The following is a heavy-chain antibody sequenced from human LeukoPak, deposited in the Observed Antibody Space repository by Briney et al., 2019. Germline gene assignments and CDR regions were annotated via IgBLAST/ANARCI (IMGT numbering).Heavy chain of an antibody. CDR3: ATSVGYGSGRGAYDV. D-gene: IGHD6-19*01. CDR1: GYSFSNYW. Sequence: GESLKISCKGSGYSFSNYWIAWVRQMPGKGLEWMGIIYPDDSDTRYRPSFQGQVTISADKSISTAYLQWSSLKASDTAMYYCATSVGYGSGRGAYDVWGQGTMVTVS. V-gene: IGHV5-51*01. CDR2: IYPDDSDT. J-gene: IGHJ3*01.